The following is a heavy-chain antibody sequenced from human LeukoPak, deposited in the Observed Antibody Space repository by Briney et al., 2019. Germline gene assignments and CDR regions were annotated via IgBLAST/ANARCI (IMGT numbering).Heavy chain of an antibody. CDR2: INPNRGGT. V-gene: IGHV1-2*06. J-gene: IGHJ4*02. Sequence: ASVKVSCKASGYTFTGYYMHWVRQAPGQGLEWMGRINPNRGGTNYAQKFQGRVTMTRDTSISTAYMELSRLRSDDTAVYYCARDQRATYYYDSSGYYYDYWGQGTLVTVSS. CDR1: GYTFTGYY. D-gene: IGHD3-22*01. CDR3: ARDQRATYYYDSSGYYYDY.